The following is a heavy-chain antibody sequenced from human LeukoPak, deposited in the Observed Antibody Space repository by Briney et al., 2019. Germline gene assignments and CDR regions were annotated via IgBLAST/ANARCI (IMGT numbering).Heavy chain of an antibody. CDR1: GYTFTGYY. J-gene: IGHJ3*02. V-gene: IGHV1-2*02. Sequence: GASVKVSCKASGYTFTGYYMHWVRQAPGQGLEWMGWINPNSGGTNYAQKFQGRVTMTRDTSISTAYMELSRLRSDDTAVYYCARVTSPGGYYDILTGLDAFDIWGQGTMVTVSS. CDR3: ARVTSPGGYYDILTGLDAFDI. D-gene: IGHD3-9*01. CDR2: INPNSGGT.